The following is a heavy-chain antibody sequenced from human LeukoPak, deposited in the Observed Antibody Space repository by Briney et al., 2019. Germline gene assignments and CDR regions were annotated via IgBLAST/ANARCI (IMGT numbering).Heavy chain of an antibody. V-gene: IGHV3-30*02. CDR2: IWYGGSIK. D-gene: IGHD6-13*01. Sequence: GGSLRLSCAASGFTFSSYGMHWVRQAPGKGLEWVAVIWYGGSIKYYADSVKGRFTISRDNSKNTLYLQMNSLRAEDTAVYYCAKGDAGIAAQSLYYFDYWGQGTLVTVSS. CDR1: GFTFSSYG. CDR3: AKGDAGIAAQSLYYFDY. J-gene: IGHJ4*02.